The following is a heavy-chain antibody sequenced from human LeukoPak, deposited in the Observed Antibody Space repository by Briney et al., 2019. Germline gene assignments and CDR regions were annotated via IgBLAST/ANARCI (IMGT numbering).Heavy chain of an antibody. D-gene: IGHD3-22*01. CDR2: IIPIFGTA. CDR3: ARDRDSSGYYFDY. Sequence: ASVKVSCKASGGTFSSYAISWVRQAPGQGLEWMGGIIPIFGTANYAQKFQGRVTITTDESTSTAYMELSSLRSEDTAVCYCARDRDSSGYYFDYWGQGTLVTVSS. CDR1: GGTFSSYA. V-gene: IGHV1-69*05. J-gene: IGHJ4*02.